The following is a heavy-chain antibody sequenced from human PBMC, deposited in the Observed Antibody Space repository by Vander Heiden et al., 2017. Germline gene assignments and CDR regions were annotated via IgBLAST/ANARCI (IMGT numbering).Heavy chain of an antibody. V-gene: IGHV3-23*01. CDR2: SSGGAGDT. CDR3: VKDFSSSSPQYNWFDS. D-gene: IGHD6-13*01. Sequence: EVQLLESGGGLVQPGGSLRLSCAASGFSFSHYAMGWVRQAPGKGLGWVSVSSGGAGDTHYASSVRGRFTISRDNSKKTLFLQMNRLRVDDTALYYCVKDFSSSSPQYNWFDSWGQGTLVTVSS. J-gene: IGHJ5*01. CDR1: GFSFSHYA.